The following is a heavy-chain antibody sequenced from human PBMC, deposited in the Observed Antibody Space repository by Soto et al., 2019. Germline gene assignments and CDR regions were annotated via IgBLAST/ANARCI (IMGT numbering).Heavy chain of an antibody. CDR2: ISYSGSP. D-gene: IGHD6-6*01. CDR3: ARAGRSSSKTVFDY. J-gene: IGHJ4*02. Sequence: PSETLSLTCTVSGGSISGYYWSWIRLPPGKGLEWIGYISYSGSPNYNPSLKSRVTISIDTSQNQFSLTMTSVTAADTALYHCARAGRSSSKTVFDYWGLGTLVTVSS. V-gene: IGHV4-59*01. CDR1: GGSISGYY.